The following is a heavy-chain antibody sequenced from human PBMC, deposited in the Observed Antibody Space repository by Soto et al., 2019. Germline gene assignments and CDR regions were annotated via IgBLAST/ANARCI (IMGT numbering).Heavy chain of an antibody. D-gene: IGHD3-9*01. CDR1: GGSISSYY. J-gene: IGHJ3*02. V-gene: IGHV4-59*01. CDR2: IYYSGST. CDR3: AREGQSDILTGYLDAFDI. Sequence: SETLSLTCTVSGGSISSYYWSWIRQPPGKGLEWIGYIYYSGSTNYNPSLKSRVTISVDTSKNQFSLKLSSVTAADTAVYYCAREGQSDILTGYLDAFDIWGQGTMVTVSS.